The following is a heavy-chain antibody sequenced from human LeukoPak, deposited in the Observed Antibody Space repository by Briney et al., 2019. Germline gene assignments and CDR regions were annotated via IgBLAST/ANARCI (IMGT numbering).Heavy chain of an antibody. CDR2: IWYNETNK. J-gene: IGHJ4*01. V-gene: IGHV3-33*01. D-gene: IGHD3-22*01. CDR3: ARDSFYSYHSSYYYLRYFDY. CDR1: GLTFSDFG. Sequence: GGSLRLSCAASGLTFSDFGMHWVRQAPGKGLEWVALIWYNETNKYYADSVKGRFIISRDSSKNTLYLQMNSLRADDTAVYYCARDSFYSYHSSYYYLRYFDYWGHGTLVTVSS.